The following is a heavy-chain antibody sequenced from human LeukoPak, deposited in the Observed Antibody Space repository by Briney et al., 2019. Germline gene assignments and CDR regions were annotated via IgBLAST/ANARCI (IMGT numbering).Heavy chain of an antibody. J-gene: IGHJ4*02. CDR2: IYTSGST. CDR1: GGSISSGSYY. Sequence: SQTLSLTCTVSGGSISSGSYYWSWIRQPAGKGLEWIGRIYTSGSTNYNPSLKSRVTISVDTSKNQFSLKLSSVTAADTAVYYCARQRDEIDYWGQGTLVTVSS. CDR3: ARQRDEIDY. V-gene: IGHV4-61*02. D-gene: IGHD5-24*01.